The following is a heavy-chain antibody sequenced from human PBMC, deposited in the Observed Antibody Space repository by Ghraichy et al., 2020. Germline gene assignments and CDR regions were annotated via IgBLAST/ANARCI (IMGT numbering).Heavy chain of an antibody. CDR3: ARDVTIFGVVIMGYYYYGMDV. CDR2: MNPNSGNT. D-gene: IGHD3-3*01. J-gene: IGHJ6*02. V-gene: IGHV1-8*01. CDR1: GYTFTSYD. Sequence: ASVKVSCKASGYTFTSYDINWVRQATGQGLEWMGWMNPNSGNTGYAQKLQGRVTMTRNTPISTAYMELSSLRSEDTAVYYCARDVTIFGVVIMGYYYYGMDVWGQGTTVTVSS.